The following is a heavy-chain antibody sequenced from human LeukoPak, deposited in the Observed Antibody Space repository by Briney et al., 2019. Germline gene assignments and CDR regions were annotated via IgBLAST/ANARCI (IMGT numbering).Heavy chain of an antibody. CDR3: ARVMDTGYGGKLLGYYYYMDV. D-gene: IGHD4/OR15-4a*01. V-gene: IGHV1-8*03. CDR1: GYTFTSYD. CDR2: MNPNSGNT. J-gene: IGHJ6*03. Sequence: ASVKVSCKASGYTFTSYDINWVRQATGQGLEWMGWMNPNSGNTGYAQKFQGRVTITRNTSISTAYMELSSLRSEDTAVYYCARVMDTGYGGKLLGYYYYMDVWGKGTTVTVSS.